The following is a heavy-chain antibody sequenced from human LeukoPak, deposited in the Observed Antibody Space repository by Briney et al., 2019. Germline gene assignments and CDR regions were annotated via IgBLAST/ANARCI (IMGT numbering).Heavy chain of an antibody. Sequence: GGSLRLSCTASGFTFGDYAMTWVRQAPGKGLEWVSTISGGGGSTYSADSVMGRFTISRDNSKTTLYLQMNSLRAEDTAVYYCAKENWVYNWKYDSSGSGINYWGQGTRVTVSS. D-gene: IGHD3-22*01. CDR1: GFTFGDYA. J-gene: IGHJ4*02. CDR2: ISGGGGST. V-gene: IGHV3-23*01. CDR3: AKENWVYNWKYDSSGSGINY.